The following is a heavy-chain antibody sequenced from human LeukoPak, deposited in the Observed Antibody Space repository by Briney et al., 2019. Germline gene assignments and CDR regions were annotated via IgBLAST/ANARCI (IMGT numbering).Heavy chain of an antibody. J-gene: IGHJ5*02. CDR1: GFTFSSYG. CDR2: VSYDGSNK. V-gene: IGHV3-30*18. D-gene: IGHD3-16*01. Sequence: PGGSLRLSCAASGFTFSSYGMHWVRQAPGKGLEWVAVVSYDGSNKYYADSVKGRFTISRDNSKNTLYLQMNSLRAEDTAVYYCAKGYRDYVWGSFGNEFDPWGQGTLVTVSS. CDR3: AKGYRDYVWGSFGNEFDP.